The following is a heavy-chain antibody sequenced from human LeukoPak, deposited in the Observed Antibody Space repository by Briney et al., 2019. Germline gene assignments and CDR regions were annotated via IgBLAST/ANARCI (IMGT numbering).Heavy chain of an antibody. Sequence: SETLSLTCTVSGDSISSDHYYWSWIRQPPGKGLEWTGCIYYGGSTYYNPSLKSRITKSLDTSKNQFSLKLRSVTAADTAVYYCARVIPDIVVVVAAIGWFDPWGQGTLVTVSS. CDR2: IYYGGST. CDR3: ARVIPDIVVVVAAIGWFDP. V-gene: IGHV4-30-4*01. D-gene: IGHD2-15*01. J-gene: IGHJ5*02. CDR1: GDSISSDHYY.